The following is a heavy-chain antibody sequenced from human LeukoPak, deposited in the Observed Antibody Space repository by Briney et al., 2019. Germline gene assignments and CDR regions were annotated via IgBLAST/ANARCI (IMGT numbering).Heavy chain of an antibody. CDR1: GGSIRGYY. D-gene: IGHD2-21*01. V-gene: IGHV4-34*01. Sequence: SETLSLTCTVSGGSIRGYYWSWIRQPPGKGLEWIGEINHSGSTNYNPSLKSRVTISVDTSKNQFSLKLSSVTAADTAVYYCARGLWYGGRYKISTYGMDVWGQGTTVTVSS. J-gene: IGHJ6*02. CDR3: ARGLWYGGRYKISTYGMDV. CDR2: INHSGST.